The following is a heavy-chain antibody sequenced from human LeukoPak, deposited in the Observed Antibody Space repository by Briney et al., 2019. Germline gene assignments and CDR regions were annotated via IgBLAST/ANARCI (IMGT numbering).Heavy chain of an antibody. CDR2: ISSDGVNT. V-gene: IGHV3-23*01. Sequence: QPGGSLRLSCAASGFTFSGYAMSWVRQAPGKGLEWVSAISSDGVNTFYADSVKGRFTISRDNSKNTLFLQMNSLRAEDTAVDYCAKSDHGFWTGYKRWGQGTLVTVSS. CDR1: GFTFSGYA. CDR3: AKSDHGFWTGYKR. J-gene: IGHJ4*02. D-gene: IGHD3/OR15-3a*01.